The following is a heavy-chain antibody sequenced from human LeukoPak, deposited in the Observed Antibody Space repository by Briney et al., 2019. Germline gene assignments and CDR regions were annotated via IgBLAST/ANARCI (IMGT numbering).Heavy chain of an antibody. Sequence: ASVKVSCKASGYTFTGYYMHWVRPAPGQGLEWMGWINPNSGGTNYAQKFQGRVTMTRDTSISTAYMELSRLRSDDTAVYYCARYCSGGSCSTGLDYWGQGTLVTVSS. V-gene: IGHV1-2*02. CDR2: INPNSGGT. CDR1: GYTFTGYY. CDR3: ARYCSGGSCSTGLDY. D-gene: IGHD2-15*01. J-gene: IGHJ4*02.